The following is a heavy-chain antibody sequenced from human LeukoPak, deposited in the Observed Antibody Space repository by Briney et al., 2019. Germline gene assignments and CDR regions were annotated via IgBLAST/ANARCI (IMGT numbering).Heavy chain of an antibody. D-gene: IGHD2-2*01. CDR3: ASTKTSPQTNWFDP. V-gene: IGHV4-4*09. CDR2: IYTSGST. Sequence: SXXLXLTCTVSGGSISSYYWSWIRQPPGKGLEWIGYIYTSGSTNYNPSLKSRVTISVDTSKNQFSLKLSSVTAADTAVYYCASTKTSPQTNWFDPWGQGTLVTVSS. J-gene: IGHJ5*02. CDR1: GGSISSYY.